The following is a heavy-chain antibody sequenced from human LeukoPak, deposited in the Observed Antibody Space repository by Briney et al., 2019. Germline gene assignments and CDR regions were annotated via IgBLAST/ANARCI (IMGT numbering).Heavy chain of an antibody. CDR2: IYYSGST. V-gene: IGHV4-59*08. D-gene: IGHD3-10*01. CDR3: ARRIVLLWFGELSNWFDP. J-gene: IGHJ5*02. Sequence: SETLSLTCTVSGGSISSYYWSWIRQPPGKGLEWIGYIYYSGSTNYNPSLKSRVTISVDTSKNQFSLKLSSVTAADTAVYYCARRIVLLWFGELSNWFDPWGQGTLVTVSS. CDR1: GGSISSYY.